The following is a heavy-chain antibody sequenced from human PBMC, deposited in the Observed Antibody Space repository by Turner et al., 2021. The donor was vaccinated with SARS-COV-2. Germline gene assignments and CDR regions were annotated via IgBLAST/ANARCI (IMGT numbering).Heavy chain of an antibody. CDR2: IWYDGSNK. CDR1: GFTFSSYG. V-gene: IGHV3-33*01. CDR3: AGDGGYSGYAYFDY. Sequence: QVQLVESGGVVVHPGRSLRLSCAPSGFTFSSYGMHWVRQAAGKGLQWWAVIWYDGSNKYYADSVKGRFTISRDNSKNTLYLKMNSLRADDTAVYYCAGDGGYSGYAYFDYWGQGTLVTVSS. D-gene: IGHD5-12*01. J-gene: IGHJ4*02.